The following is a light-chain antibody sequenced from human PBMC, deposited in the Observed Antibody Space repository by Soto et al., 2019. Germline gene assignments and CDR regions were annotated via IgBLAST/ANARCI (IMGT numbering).Light chain of an antibody. V-gene: IGKV1-5*01. Sequence: DIHMTPSPSTLSASVGDRVTITCRASQSISSWLAWYQQKPGKAPKLLIYDASSLESGVPSRFSGSGSGTEFTLTISSLQPDDFATYYCQQYNSYSRTFGQGTKVDI. CDR2: DAS. J-gene: IGKJ1*01. CDR3: QQYNSYSRT. CDR1: QSISSW.